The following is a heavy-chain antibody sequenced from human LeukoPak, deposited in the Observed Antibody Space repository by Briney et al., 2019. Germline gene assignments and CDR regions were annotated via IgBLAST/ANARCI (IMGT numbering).Heavy chain of an antibody. V-gene: IGHV3-53*01. CDR3: ARDRDNWNDPNAFDI. Sequence: GGSLRLSCAASGFTVSSNYMSWVRQAPGKGLEWVSVIYSGSSTYYADSVKGRFTISRDNSKNTLSLQMNSLRAEDTAVYYCARDRDNWNDPNAFDIWGQGTMVTVSS. CDR2: IYSGSST. CDR1: GFTVSSNY. J-gene: IGHJ3*02. D-gene: IGHD1-20*01.